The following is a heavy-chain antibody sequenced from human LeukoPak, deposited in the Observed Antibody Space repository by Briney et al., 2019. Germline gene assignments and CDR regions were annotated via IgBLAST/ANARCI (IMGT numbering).Heavy chain of an antibody. Sequence: PGGSLRLSCAASGFTFSSYSMNWVRQAPGEGLEWVSSISSSSSYIYYADSVKGRFTISRDNAKNSLYLQMNSLRAEDTAVYYCARDLQLWPRGFDYWGQGTLVTVSS. D-gene: IGHD5-18*01. CDR2: ISSSSSYI. CDR3: ARDLQLWPRGFDY. V-gene: IGHV3-21*01. J-gene: IGHJ4*02. CDR1: GFTFSSYS.